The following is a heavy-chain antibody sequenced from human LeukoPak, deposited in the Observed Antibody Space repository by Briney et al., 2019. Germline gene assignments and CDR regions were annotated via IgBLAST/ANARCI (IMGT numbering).Heavy chain of an antibody. Sequence: SETLSLTCTVSGCSISSYYWSWIRQPPGKGLEWIGYIYYSGSTNYNPSLKSRVTLSVDTSKNQFSLKLSSVTAADTAVYYCARDPGGGDDAFDIWGQGTMVTVSS. J-gene: IGHJ3*02. CDR2: IYYSGST. CDR3: ARDPGGGDDAFDI. D-gene: IGHD3-10*01. CDR1: GCSISSYY. V-gene: IGHV4-59*01.